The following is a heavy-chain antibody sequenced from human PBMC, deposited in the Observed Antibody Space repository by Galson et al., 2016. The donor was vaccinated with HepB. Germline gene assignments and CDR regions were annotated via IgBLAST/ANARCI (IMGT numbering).Heavy chain of an antibody. CDR3: ARRWCNLNYFFAFDS. CDR2: IYYTGKT. V-gene: IGHV4-59*01. J-gene: IGHJ3*02. Sequence: SETLSLTCTISGGSISGYYWSWIRQPPGKGLEWIGDIYYTGKTYYNPSLKSRLTISIDTSKSQFSLKLPSVTAADTAVYYCARRWCNLNYFFAFDSWGQGTMVTVSS. D-gene: IGHD1-7*01. CDR1: GGSISGYY.